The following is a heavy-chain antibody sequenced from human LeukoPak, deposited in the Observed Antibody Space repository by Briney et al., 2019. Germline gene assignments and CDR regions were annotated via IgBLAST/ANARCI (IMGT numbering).Heavy chain of an antibody. V-gene: IGHV1-2*02. Sequence: ASVKVSCKASGYTFTDSYMHWVRQAPGQGLEWMGWINPKTGGTNYAQRFQGRVTMTRDTSIRTAYMELNSLRSDDTAVYYCARDGRLTIFVRGIIAEGSPPKNWGQGTLVTVSS. D-gene: IGHD3-10*01. J-gene: IGHJ4*02. CDR2: INPKTGGT. CDR1: GYTFTDSY. CDR3: ARDGRLTIFVRGIIAEGSPPKN.